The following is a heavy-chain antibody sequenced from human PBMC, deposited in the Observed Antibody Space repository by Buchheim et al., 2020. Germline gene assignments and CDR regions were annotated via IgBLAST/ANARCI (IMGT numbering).Heavy chain of an antibody. J-gene: IGHJ5*02. CDR1: GGSISSYY. D-gene: IGHD2-15*01. Sequence: QVQLQESGPGLVKPSETLSLTCTVSGGSISSYYWSWIRQPPGKGLEWIGYIYYSGSTNYNPSLKGRVTISVDTSKNQFSLKLSSVTAADTAVYYCARGIVVVAATPQVGWFDPWGQGTL. CDR3: ARGIVVVAATPQVGWFDP. V-gene: IGHV4-59*01. CDR2: IYYSGST.